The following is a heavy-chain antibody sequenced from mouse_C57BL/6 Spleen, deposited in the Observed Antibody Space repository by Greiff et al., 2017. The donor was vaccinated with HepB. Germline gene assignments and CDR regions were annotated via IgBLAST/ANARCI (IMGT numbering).Heavy chain of an antibody. J-gene: IGHJ3*01. Sequence: VQLKESGEGLVKPGGSLKLSCAASGFTFSSYAMSWVRQTPEKRLEWVAYISSGGDYIYYADTVKGRFTISRDNARNTLYLQMSSLKSEDTAMYYCTRGEGTWGGFAYWGQGTLVTVSA. CDR3: TRGEGTWGGFAY. D-gene: IGHD4-1*01. V-gene: IGHV5-9-1*02. CDR2: ISSGGDYI. CDR1: GFTFSSYA.